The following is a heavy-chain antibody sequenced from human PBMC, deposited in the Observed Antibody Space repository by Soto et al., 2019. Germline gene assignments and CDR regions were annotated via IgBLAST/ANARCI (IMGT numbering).Heavy chain of an antibody. D-gene: IGHD3-22*01. Sequence: GESLKISCRTSGYRFTSYWIAWVRQMPGKGLEWMGIIFPSDSDTRYSPSFQGQVTISADRSTSTVFLQWASLRASDTAVYFCARKDKSGYFNWFDPWGQGTLVTVSS. CDR2: IFPSDSDT. CDR1: GYRFTSYW. V-gene: IGHV5-51*01. J-gene: IGHJ5*02. CDR3: ARKDKSGYFNWFDP.